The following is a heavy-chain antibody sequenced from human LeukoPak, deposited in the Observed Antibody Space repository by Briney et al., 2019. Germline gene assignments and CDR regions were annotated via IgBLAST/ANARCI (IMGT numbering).Heavy chain of an antibody. CDR1: GFMFSGYW. D-gene: IGHD2-2*01. Sequence: PGGPLRLSCVASGFMFSGYWMSWVRQTPGKGLEWVANINQGASEKYYVDSVKGRFTISRDNAKNSLYLQMNSLRAEDTAVYYCARHCSSTNCRAYWGQGTLVTVSS. CDR2: INQGASEK. J-gene: IGHJ4*02. V-gene: IGHV3-7*01. CDR3: ARHCSSTNCRAY.